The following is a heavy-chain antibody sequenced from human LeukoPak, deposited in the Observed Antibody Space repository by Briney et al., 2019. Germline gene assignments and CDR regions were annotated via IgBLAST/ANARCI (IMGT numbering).Heavy chain of an antibody. CDR2: ISGSGGST. CDR3: AKDRRGYSYGYDFDY. CDR1: GFTFSSYA. Sequence: GGSLRLSCAASGFTFSSYATSWVRQAPGKGLEWVSAISGSGGSTYYADSVKGRFTISRDNSKNTLYLQMNSLRAEDTAVYYCAKDRRGYSYGYDFDYCGQGTLVTVSS. D-gene: IGHD5-18*01. J-gene: IGHJ4*02. V-gene: IGHV3-23*01.